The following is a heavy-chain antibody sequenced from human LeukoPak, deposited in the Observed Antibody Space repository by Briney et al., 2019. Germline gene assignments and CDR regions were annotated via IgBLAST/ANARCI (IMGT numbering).Heavy chain of an antibody. CDR2: ISYDGSNK. Sequence: GRSLRLSCAASGFTLSSSAMHWVRQAPGKGLEWVALISYDGSNKYSADSVKGRFTISRDNSKNTLYLQMNSLRAEDTAVYYCARDLASFGELPYNWFDPWGQGTLVTVSS. D-gene: IGHD3-10*01. CDR3: ARDLASFGELPYNWFDP. J-gene: IGHJ5*02. V-gene: IGHV3-30*04. CDR1: GFTLSSSA.